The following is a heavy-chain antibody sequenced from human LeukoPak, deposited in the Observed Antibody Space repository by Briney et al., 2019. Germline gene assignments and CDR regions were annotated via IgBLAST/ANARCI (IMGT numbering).Heavy chain of an antibody. Sequence: PGRSLRLSCAASGFTFSSYGMHWVRQAPGKGLEWVAVIWYDGSNKYYADSVKGRFTISRDNFKNTLYLQMNSLRAEDTAVYYCAKARIAAAGTGAFDVWGQGTTVTVSS. CDR3: AKARIAAAGTGAFDV. V-gene: IGHV3-33*03. CDR1: GFTFSSYG. D-gene: IGHD6-13*01. CDR2: IWYDGSNK. J-gene: IGHJ3*01.